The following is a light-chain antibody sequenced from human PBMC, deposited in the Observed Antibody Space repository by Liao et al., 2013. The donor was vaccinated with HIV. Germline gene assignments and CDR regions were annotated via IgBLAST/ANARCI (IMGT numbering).Light chain of an antibody. Sequence: SYVVTQPPSVSVSPGQTASITCSGDKLGDKYACWYQQKPGQSPVLVIYQDSKRPSGIPERFSGSNSGNTATLTISGTQAMDEADYYCQAWDSSTDVVFGGGTKLTVL. CDR3: QAWDSSTDVV. V-gene: IGLV3-1*01. CDR1: KLGDKY. J-gene: IGLJ2*01. CDR2: QDS.